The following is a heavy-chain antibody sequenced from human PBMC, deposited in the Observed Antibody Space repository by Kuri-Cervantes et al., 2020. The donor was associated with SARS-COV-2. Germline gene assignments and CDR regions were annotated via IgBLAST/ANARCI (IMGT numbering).Heavy chain of an antibody. Sequence: SETLSLTCTVSGGSISSGSYYWSWIRQPAGKGLEWIGRIYTSGSTNYNPSLKSRVTISVDTSKNQFSLKLSSVTAADTAVYYCAITIFGVVPGGDVWGKGTTVTVSS. D-gene: IGHD3-3*01. CDR2: IYTSGST. CDR1: GGSISSGSYY. J-gene: IGHJ6*04. CDR3: AITIFGVVPGGDV. V-gene: IGHV4-61*02.